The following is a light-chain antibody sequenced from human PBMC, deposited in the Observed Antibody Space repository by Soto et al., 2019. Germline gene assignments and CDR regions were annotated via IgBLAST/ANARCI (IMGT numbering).Light chain of an antibody. J-gene: IGKJ1*01. CDR2: DAS. Sequence: IVLTQSPGTLSLSAGEGDTLSCRASQSVSSYLAWYQQKPGQAPGLLIYDASNRTTGIPARFSGSRSSTDYTLTILSLQPEDFAVHYCQQRSNPPITFGQGTKVDIK. CDR1: QSVSSY. V-gene: IGKV3-11*01. CDR3: QQRSNPPIT.